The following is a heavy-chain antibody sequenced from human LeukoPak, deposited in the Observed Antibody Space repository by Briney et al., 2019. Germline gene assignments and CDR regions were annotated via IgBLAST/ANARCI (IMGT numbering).Heavy chain of an antibody. CDR3: AAPGDGSGYCPAD. J-gene: IGHJ4*02. CDR2: MHHDGSSK. V-gene: IGHV3-30*02. D-gene: IGHD3-22*01. CDR1: GFTFSTYA. Sequence: HPGGSLRLSCAASGFTFSTYAMHWVRQAPGQGLEWVAFMHHDGSSKYYEDSVKGRFTISRDNSNNTLYLQMNSLRPEDTAVYYCAAPGDGSGYCPADWGQGTLVTVSS.